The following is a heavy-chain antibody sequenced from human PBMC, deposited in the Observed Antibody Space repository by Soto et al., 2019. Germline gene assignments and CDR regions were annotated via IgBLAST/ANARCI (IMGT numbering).Heavy chain of an antibody. CDR1: GFTFSNAW. J-gene: IGHJ6*03. Sequence: GGSLRLSCAASGFTFSNAWMSWVRQAPGKGLEWVGRIKSKTDGGTTDYAAPVKGRFTISRDDSKNTLYLQMNSLKTEDTAVYYCTGLVPPYYYYYYMDVWGKGTTVTVSS. CDR2: IKSKTDGGTT. D-gene: IGHD3-9*01. V-gene: IGHV3-15*01. CDR3: TGLVPPYYYYYYMDV.